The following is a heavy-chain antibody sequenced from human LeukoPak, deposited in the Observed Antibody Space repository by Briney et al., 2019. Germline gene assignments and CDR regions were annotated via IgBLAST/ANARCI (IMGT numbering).Heavy chain of an antibody. CDR1: GGSFSAYY. CDR2: INHSGSA. CDR3: ARGFTITFGGVIVISYYFDY. J-gene: IGHJ4*02. D-gene: IGHD3-16*02. Sequence: SETLSLTCAVSGGSFSAYYWTWIRQPPGKGLEWIGEINHSGSANYNPSLKSRVTISLDTSKNQFSLKLSSVTAADTAVYYCARGFTITFGGVIVISYYFDYWGQGTLVTVSS. V-gene: IGHV4-34*01.